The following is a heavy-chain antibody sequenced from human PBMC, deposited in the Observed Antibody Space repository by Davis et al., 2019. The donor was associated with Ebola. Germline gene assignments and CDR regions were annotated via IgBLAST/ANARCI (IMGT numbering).Heavy chain of an antibody. V-gene: IGHV1-69*13. Sequence: SVKVSCKASGGTFSSYAISWVRQAPGQGLEWMGGIIPIFGTANYAQKFQGRVTITADESTSTAYMELSSLRSEDTAVYYCARSRPLTVPYDYWGQGTLVTVSS. CDR1: GGTFSSYA. J-gene: IGHJ4*02. D-gene: IGHD4-11*01. CDR3: ARSRPLTVPYDY. CDR2: IIPIFGTA.